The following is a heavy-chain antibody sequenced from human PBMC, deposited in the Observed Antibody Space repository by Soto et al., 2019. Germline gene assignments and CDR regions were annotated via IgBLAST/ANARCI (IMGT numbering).Heavy chain of an antibody. CDR1: GFTFSSYA. Sequence: GGSLRLSCSASGFTFSSYAMHWVRQAPGKGLEYVSAISSNGGSTYYADSVKGRFTISRDNSKNTLYLQMSSLRAEDTAVYYCVKKPTNIRDGYTYDDFDIWGQGTMVTVS. J-gene: IGHJ3*02. V-gene: IGHV3-64D*06. D-gene: IGHD5-12*01. CDR2: ISSNGGST. CDR3: VKKPTNIRDGYTYDDFDI.